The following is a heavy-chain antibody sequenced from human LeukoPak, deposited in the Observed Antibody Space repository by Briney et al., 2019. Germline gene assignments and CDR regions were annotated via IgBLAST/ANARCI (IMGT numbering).Heavy chain of an antibody. CDR1: GGSIRGSRYY. Sequence: SETLSLTCTVSGGSIRGSRYYWGWIRQPPGEGLEWIASIYYSGATYYNSSLESRVTMSVDTSKNQFSLRLTSVTAADTAVYFCASHGPSGSYFAFDYWGQGTLVTVSS. CDR3: ASHGPSGSYFAFDY. J-gene: IGHJ4*02. V-gene: IGHV4-39*07. D-gene: IGHD3-10*01. CDR2: IYYSGAT.